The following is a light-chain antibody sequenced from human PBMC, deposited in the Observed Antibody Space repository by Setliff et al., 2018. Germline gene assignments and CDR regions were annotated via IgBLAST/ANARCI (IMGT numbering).Light chain of an antibody. J-gene: IGLJ3*02. CDR1: SSNIRSNT. CDR3: AAWDDSLNGWV. Sequence: QSALTQPPSASGTPGQRVTISCSGSSSNIRSNTVNWYQQLPGTAPKLLIYSNNQRPSGVPDRFSGSKSGTSASLAISGLQSEDEADYYCAAWDDSLNGWVFGGGTKVTVL. CDR2: SNN. V-gene: IGLV1-44*01.